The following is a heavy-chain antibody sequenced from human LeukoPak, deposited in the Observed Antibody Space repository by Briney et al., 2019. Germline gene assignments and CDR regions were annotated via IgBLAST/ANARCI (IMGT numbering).Heavy chain of an antibody. J-gene: IGHJ4*02. CDR1: GGTFSSYA. V-gene: IGHV1-69*01. CDR3: AAKTGTTWYYFDY. Sequence: SLKVSCKASGGTFSSYAISWVRQAPGQGLECMKGIIPIFGTANYAQKFQGRVTITADESTRTALIKLSILSAEDTAVYYCAAKTGTTWYYFDYWGQGTLVTVSS. CDR2: IIPIFGTA. D-gene: IGHD1-1*01.